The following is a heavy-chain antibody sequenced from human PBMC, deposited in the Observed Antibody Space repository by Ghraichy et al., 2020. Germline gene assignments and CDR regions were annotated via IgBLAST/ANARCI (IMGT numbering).Heavy chain of an antibody. CDR2: ISGSGGST. D-gene: IGHD4-17*01. CDR3: AKDRVYGDYDDAFDI. Sequence: ETLSLTCVASGFTFSSYAMSWVRQAPGKGLEWVSAISGSGGSTYYADSVKGRFTISRDNSKNTLYLQMNSLGAEDTAVYYCAKDRVYGDYDDAFDIWGQGTMVTVSS. V-gene: IGHV3-23*01. CDR1: GFTFSSYA. J-gene: IGHJ3*02.